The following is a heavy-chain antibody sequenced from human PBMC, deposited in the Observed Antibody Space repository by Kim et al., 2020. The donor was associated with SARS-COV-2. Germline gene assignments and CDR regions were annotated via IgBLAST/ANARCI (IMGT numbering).Heavy chain of an antibody. CDR3: VRDRMGGAFDL. CDR2: ISKSSTTM. CDR1: GFNFSGYS. Sequence: GGSLRLSCATSGFNFSGYSMNWVRQAPGKGLEWFSYISKSSTTMYYADSVKGRFTTSRDNAKSSLLLQMNSLKDEDTAVYHCVRDRMGGAFDLWGQGTLVTVSS. J-gene: IGHJ3*01. V-gene: IGHV3-48*02. D-gene: IGHD3-16*01.